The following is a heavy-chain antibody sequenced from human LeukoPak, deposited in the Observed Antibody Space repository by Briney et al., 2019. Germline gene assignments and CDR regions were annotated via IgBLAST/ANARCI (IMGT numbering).Heavy chain of an antibody. CDR1: GFTFSSYG. CDR3: AKDFVRSDYDY. CDR2: ISYDGSSK. D-gene: IGHD2-8*01. Sequence: PGGSLRLSCAASGFTFSSYGMHWVRQAPGKGLEWVAVISYDGSSKYYADSVKGRFTISRDNSKNTLYLQLNSLRAEDTAVYYCAKDFVRSDYDYWGQGTLVTVSS. J-gene: IGHJ4*02. V-gene: IGHV3-30*18.